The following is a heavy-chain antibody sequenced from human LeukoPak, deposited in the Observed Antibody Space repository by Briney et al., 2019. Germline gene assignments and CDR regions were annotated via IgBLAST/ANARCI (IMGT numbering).Heavy chain of an antibody. D-gene: IGHD1-26*01. CDR1: GGSISSSSYY. CDR3: GRNAAYCIDC. J-gene: IGHJ4*02. Sequence: SETLSLTCTVSGGSISSSSYYWGWIRQPPGKGLEWIGSIYYSGSTYYNPSLKSRVTISVDTSKNQFSLKLSSVTAADTAIYYCGRNAAYCIDCWGQGILVTVSS. V-gene: IGHV4-39*07. CDR2: IYYSGST.